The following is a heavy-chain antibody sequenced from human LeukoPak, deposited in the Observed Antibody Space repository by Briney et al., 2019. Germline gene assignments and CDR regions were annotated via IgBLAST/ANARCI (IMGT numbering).Heavy chain of an antibody. Sequence: WASVTVSCKASGYTFTGYYMHWVRQAPGQGLEWMGWINPNSGGTNYAQKFQGRVTMTRDTSISTAYMELSRLRSDDTAVYYCARGHVLRYFDWLFYGSAFDIWGQGTMVTVSS. D-gene: IGHD3-9*01. V-gene: IGHV1-2*02. J-gene: IGHJ3*02. CDR2: INPNSGGT. CDR1: GYTFTGYY. CDR3: ARGHVLRYFDWLFYGSAFDI.